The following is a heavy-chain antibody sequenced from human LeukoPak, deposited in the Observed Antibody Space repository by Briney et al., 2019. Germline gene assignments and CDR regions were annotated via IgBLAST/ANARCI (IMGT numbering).Heavy chain of an antibody. CDR1: GGSISNYY. Sequence: SETLSLTCTVSGGSISNYYWSWIRQPPGMGLEWIGYIYYSGSASYNPSLNSRVTISVDTSKNQFSLKLSSVTAADTAAYYCARDRGTYGYFDLWGPGNLVTVSS. V-gene: IGHV4-59*01. CDR2: IYYSGSA. CDR3: ARDRGTYGYFDL. J-gene: IGHJ2*01. D-gene: IGHD1-26*01.